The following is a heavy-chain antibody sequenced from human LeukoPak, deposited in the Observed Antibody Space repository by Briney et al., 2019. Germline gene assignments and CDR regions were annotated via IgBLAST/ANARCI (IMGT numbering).Heavy chain of an antibody. Sequence: SQTLSLTCTVSGGSISSGGYYWSWIRQPPGKGLEWIGYIYHSGSTYYNPSLKSRVTISVDTSKNQFPLKLSSVTAADTAVYYCARGPTWILFVWGKGTTVTVSS. V-gene: IGHV4-30-2*01. J-gene: IGHJ6*04. CDR2: IYHSGST. CDR1: GGSISSGGYY. D-gene: IGHD3-3*01. CDR3: ARGPTWILFV.